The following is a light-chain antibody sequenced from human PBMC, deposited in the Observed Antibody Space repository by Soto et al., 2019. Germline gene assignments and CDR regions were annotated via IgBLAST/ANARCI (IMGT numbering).Light chain of an antibody. CDR2: STN. Sequence: QTVVTQEPSFSVSPGGTVTLTCGLSSGSVSTSYYPSWYQQTPGQAPRTLIYSTNTRSSGVPDRFSGSILGNKAALTITGAQADDDSDYYCVLYMGSGTLYVFGTGTKVTVL. CDR3: VLYMGSGTLYV. J-gene: IGLJ1*01. CDR1: SGSVSTSYY. V-gene: IGLV8-61*01.